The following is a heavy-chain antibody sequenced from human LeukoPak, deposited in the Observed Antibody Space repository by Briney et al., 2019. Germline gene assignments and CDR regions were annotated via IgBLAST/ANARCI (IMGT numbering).Heavy chain of an antibody. CDR2: ISSSGNTI. V-gene: IGHV3-11*01. Sequence: GGSLRLSCAASGFTFSDYYMTWIRQAPGKGLEWVSYISSSGNTIYYADSVKGRFTISRDNAKNSLYLQMNSLRAEDTAVYYCARDLFYYDSSAYYHSVYGMDVWGQGATVTVSS. J-gene: IGHJ6*02. CDR1: GFTFSDYY. D-gene: IGHD3-22*01. CDR3: ARDLFYYDSSAYYHSVYGMDV.